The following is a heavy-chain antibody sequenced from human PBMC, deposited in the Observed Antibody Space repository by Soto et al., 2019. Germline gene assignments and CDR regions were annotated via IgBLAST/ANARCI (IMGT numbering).Heavy chain of an antibody. CDR2: INSDGSST. CDR1: GFTFSSYW. Sequence: GGSLRLSCAASGFTFSSYWMHWVRQAPGKGLVWVSRINSDGSSTNYADFVKGRFAISRDNAKNTLYLQMNSLKAEDTAVYYCAKDTSKYSNNWPAYYGLDVWGQGTTVTVSS. CDR3: AKDTSKYSNNWPAYYGLDV. D-gene: IGHD1-1*01. J-gene: IGHJ6*02. V-gene: IGHV3-74*01.